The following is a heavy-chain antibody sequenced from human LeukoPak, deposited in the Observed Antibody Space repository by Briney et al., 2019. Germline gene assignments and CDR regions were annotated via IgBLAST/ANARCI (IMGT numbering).Heavy chain of an antibody. CDR2: ISSSGSTI. V-gene: IGHV3-11*04. Sequence: GGSLRLSCAASGFTFSDYYMSWIHQAPGKGLEWVSYISSSGSTIYYADSVKGRFTISRDNAKNSLYLQMNSLRAEDTAVYYCASVSLRYYYDSSGYYYEDAFDIWGQGTMVTVSS. D-gene: IGHD3-22*01. CDR1: GFTFSDYY. CDR3: ASVSLRYYYDSSGYYYEDAFDI. J-gene: IGHJ3*02.